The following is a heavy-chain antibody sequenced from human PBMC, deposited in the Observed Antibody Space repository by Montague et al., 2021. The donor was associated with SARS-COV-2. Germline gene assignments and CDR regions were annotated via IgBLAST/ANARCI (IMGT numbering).Heavy chain of an antibody. CDR1: GFTFSAYA. CDR3: EKGMDRMVQGIIIWKNGNYFDY. V-gene: IGHV3-23*01. Sequence: SLRLSCAASGFTFSAYAMNWVRQAPGRGLEWVAGISGGVGNTYYADSVKGRFTISRDNSKKALYLQLNNLRPEDTAVYYCEKGMDRMVQGIIIWKNGNYFDYGGQGTLVDVSS. CDR2: ISGGVGNT. D-gene: IGHD3-10*01. J-gene: IGHJ4*02.